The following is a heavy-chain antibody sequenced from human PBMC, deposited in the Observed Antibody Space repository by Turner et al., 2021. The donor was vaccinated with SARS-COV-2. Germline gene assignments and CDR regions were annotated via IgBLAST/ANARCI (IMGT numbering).Heavy chain of an antibody. Sequence: QVKLVQSGAEVKKPGSSVKVSCKASGGTFSSYPISWVRQAPGQGLEWMGGIIPIFGTANYAQKCQGRVTITADESTSTAYMELSSLKSENTAGYFCMTTITSSYYYYYGMDVWGQGTTVTVSS. J-gene: IGHJ6*02. CDR3: MTTITSSYYYYYGMDV. V-gene: IGHV1-69*01. CDR2: IIPIFGTA. CDR1: GGTFSSYP. D-gene: IGHD4-4*01.